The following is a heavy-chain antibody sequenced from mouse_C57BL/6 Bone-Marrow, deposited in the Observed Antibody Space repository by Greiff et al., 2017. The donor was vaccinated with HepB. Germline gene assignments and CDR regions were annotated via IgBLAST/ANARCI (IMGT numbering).Heavy chain of an antibody. CDR1: GFTFSSYA. CDR2: ISSGGDYI. Sequence: EVQVVESGGGLVKPGGSLKLSCAASGFTFSSYAMSWVRQTPEKRLEWVAYISSGGDYIYYADTVKGRFTISRDNARNTLYLQMSSLKSEDTAMYYCTRVGDGYYVRWYFDVWGTGTTVTVSS. J-gene: IGHJ1*03. V-gene: IGHV5-9-1*02. D-gene: IGHD2-3*01. CDR3: TRVGDGYYVRWYFDV.